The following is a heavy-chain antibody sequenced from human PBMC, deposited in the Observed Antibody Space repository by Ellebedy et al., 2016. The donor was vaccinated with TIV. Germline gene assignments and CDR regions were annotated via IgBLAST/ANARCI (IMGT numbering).Heavy chain of an antibody. J-gene: IGHJ4*02. CDR1: DDSITTYF. Sequence: MPSETLSLTCTVSDDSITTYFWSWIRQPLGKGLDWIGHMSNTGYINYNPSLQSRVTISLDTSKKQISLKLTSVTAADTAVYYCARRGSVSGSRGYYFDFWGQGTLVTVSS. D-gene: IGHD3-10*01. CDR2: MSNTGYI. CDR3: ARRGSVSGSRGYYFDF. V-gene: IGHV4-59*01.